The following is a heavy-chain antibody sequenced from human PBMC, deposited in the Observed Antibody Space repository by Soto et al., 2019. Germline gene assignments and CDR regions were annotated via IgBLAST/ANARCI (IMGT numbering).Heavy chain of an antibody. Sequence: SETLSLTCAVYGGSFSDNYWSWIRQPPGKGLEWLGEINHSGSTNHNPSLESRVTILADTSKKQFSLKLSSVTAADTAVYYCARGRGEIQGPWGQGTLVTVSS. J-gene: IGHJ5*02. CDR1: GGSFSDNY. CDR2: INHSGST. V-gene: IGHV4-34*01. CDR3: ARGRGEIQGP. D-gene: IGHD3-16*01.